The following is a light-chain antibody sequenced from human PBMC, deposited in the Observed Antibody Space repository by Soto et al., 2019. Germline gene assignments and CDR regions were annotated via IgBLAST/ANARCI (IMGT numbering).Light chain of an antibody. CDR2: LNSDGSH. J-gene: IGLJ3*02. CDR1: SGQSSYA. Sequence: QLVLTQSPSASASLGGSVKLTCTLSSGQSSYAIAWHQQQPEKGPRYLMKLNSDGSHSKGDGIPDRFSGSSSGAERYLTISSLQSEDEADYYCQTWGTGIRVFGGGTNLTVL. CDR3: QTWGTGIRV. V-gene: IGLV4-69*01.